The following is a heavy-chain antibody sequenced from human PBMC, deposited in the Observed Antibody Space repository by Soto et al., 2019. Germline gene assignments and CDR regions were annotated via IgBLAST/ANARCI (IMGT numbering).Heavy chain of an antibody. CDR2: MSHSGGT. J-gene: IGHJ3*02. V-gene: IGHV4-34*01. CDR1: GGSVNSGNYY. CDR3: ARVERGTATTVVDAFDI. D-gene: IGHD1-1*01. Sequence: QVQLQQWGAGLLKPSETLSLTCAVFGGSVNSGNYYWSWIRQPPGKGLEWIGEMSHSGGTHFNPSPNSRLTISVDTSKNQFSLKMSSVTAAATALYYCARVERGTATTVVDAFDIWGPGTMVTVSS.